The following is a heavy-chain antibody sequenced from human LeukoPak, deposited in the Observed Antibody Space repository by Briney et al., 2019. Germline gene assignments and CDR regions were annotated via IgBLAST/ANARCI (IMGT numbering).Heavy chain of an antibody. CDR1: GFTFSSYS. D-gene: IGHD3-22*01. CDR2: ISSSSSYI. Sequence: GGFLRLSCAASGFTFSSYSMNWVRQAPGKGLDWASSISSSSSYITYAYSEKGRFTIFRDNAEDSLYLQMNSLRAEDTAVYYCARGVSPKGYYYDSSGPKPYFDYWGQGTLVTVSS. CDR3: ARGVSPKGYYYDSSGPKPYFDY. J-gene: IGHJ4*02. V-gene: IGHV3-21*01.